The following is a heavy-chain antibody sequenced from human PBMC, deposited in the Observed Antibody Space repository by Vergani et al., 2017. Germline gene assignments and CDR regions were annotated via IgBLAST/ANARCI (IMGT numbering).Heavy chain of an antibody. CDR1: GYTFTGYY. D-gene: IGHD6-19*01. CDR2: INPNSGGT. V-gene: IGHV1-2*04. CDR3: ARGTIAVALRESNWFDP. J-gene: IGHJ5*02. Sequence: QVQLVQSGAEVKKPGASVKVSCKASGYTFTGYYMHWVRQAPGQGLEWMGWINPNSGGTNYAQKFQGWVTMTRDTSISTAYNELSRLRSDETAVYYCARGTIAVALRESNWFDPWGQGTLVTVSS.